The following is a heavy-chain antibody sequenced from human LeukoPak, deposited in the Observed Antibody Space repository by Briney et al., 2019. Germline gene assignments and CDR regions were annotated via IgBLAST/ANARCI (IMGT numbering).Heavy chain of an antibody. CDR2: IYHSGST. J-gene: IGHJ6*02. V-gene: IGHV4-38-2*02. CDR3: AREIVVVAATGYYGMDV. CDR1: GYSISISYY. D-gene: IGHD2-15*01. Sequence: SETLSLTCTVSGYSISISYYWNWIRQSPGKGLEWIGSIYHSGSTYYNPSLKSRVTISMDTSKNQFSLKLNSVTAADTAVYYCAREIVVVAATGYYGMDVWGQGTTVTVSS.